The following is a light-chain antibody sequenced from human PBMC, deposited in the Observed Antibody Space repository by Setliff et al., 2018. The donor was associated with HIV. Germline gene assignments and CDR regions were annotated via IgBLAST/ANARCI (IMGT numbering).Light chain of an antibody. CDR1: SSDVGGYNY. J-gene: IGLJ2*01. CDR2: DVS. Sequence: QSALTQPASVSGSPGQSITTACTGTSSDVGGYNYVSWYQHHPGKAPKLMISDVSKRPSGVSNRFSGSKSGNTASLTISGLQAEDEADYYCSSYTTSSSHVVFGGGTKVTVL. V-gene: IGLV2-14*03. CDR3: SSYTTSSSHVV.